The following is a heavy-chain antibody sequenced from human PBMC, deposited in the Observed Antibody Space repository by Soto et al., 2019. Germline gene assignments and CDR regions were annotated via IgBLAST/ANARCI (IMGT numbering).Heavy chain of an antibody. CDR1: GFPFTSYG. V-gene: IGHV3-30*03. Sequence: QVPLGESGGGVVQPGRSLRLSCAASGFPFTSYGMHWVREGPDKGLEWVAIISYDGSDKYYADPVKGRFTISRDYSKNTLYLQMSSLRPEDTALFYCVGGQYYFDYRGQGTLVIVSS. J-gene: IGHJ4*02. CDR3: VGGQYYFDY. CDR2: ISYDGSDK. D-gene: IGHD3-10*01.